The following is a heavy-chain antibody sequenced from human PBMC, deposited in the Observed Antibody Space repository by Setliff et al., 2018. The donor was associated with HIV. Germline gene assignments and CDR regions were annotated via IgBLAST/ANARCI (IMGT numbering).Heavy chain of an antibody. CDR3: ARGGAVSADFDS. Sequence: PSETLSLTCTVSGGSIRTGAYYWGWIRQPPGKGLEWLGSIYYDGRTFYKPSLKSRLTISVDTSKNQFSLSLNSVTAADTAVYFCARGGAVSADFDSWGQGTLVTVSS. CDR1: GGSIRTGAYY. CDR2: IYYDGRT. J-gene: IGHJ5*01. V-gene: IGHV4-39*07. D-gene: IGHD3-16*01.